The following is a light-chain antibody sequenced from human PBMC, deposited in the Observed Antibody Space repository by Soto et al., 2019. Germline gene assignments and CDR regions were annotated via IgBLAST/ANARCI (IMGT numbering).Light chain of an antibody. J-gene: IGKJ1*01. CDR1: QSVSSN. CDR3: QQYNNWPWA. Sequence: EIVMTQSPATLSVSPGERATLSCRASQSVSSNFSWYQQKPGQAPRLLIYGASTSATGITARFSGSGSGTEFTITIGSLQSEDFAVYYCQQYNNWPWAFGQGTKVEIK. CDR2: GAS. V-gene: IGKV3-15*01.